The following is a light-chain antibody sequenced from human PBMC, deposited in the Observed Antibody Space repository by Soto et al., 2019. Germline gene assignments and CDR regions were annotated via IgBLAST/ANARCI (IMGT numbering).Light chain of an antibody. J-gene: IGKJ1*01. CDR1: QSVSSSY. CDR3: QQYHNWPA. Sequence: IGLTLSPCTLSLSPGERATLSCRASQSVSSSYLAWYQQKPGQAPRLLIYGASSRATGIPDRFSGSGSGTDFTLTISRLEPEDFAVYYCQQYHNWPAFGQGTKVDIK. CDR2: GAS. V-gene: IGKV3-20*01.